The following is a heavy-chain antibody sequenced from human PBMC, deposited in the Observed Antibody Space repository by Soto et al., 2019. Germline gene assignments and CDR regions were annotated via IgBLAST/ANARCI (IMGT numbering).Heavy chain of an antibody. CDR1: GFSVSDHF. CDR3: ASSITQMFTE. CDR2: ITNRATGDTT. V-gene: IGHV3-72*01. D-gene: IGHD3-10*02. Sequence: EVQLVESGGGLVQPGGSLRLSCTASGFSVSDHFMDWVRQTPGKGLEWLGQITNRATGDTTFYAASVKGRFTVSTDESRNSVHLQMNSLKTEDTAVYYCASSITQMFTEWGQGTLVAVAS. J-gene: IGHJ4*02.